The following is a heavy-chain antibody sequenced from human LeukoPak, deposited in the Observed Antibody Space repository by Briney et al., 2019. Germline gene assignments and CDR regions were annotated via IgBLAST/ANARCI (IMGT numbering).Heavy chain of an antibody. Sequence: GESLKISCKGSGYSFTSYWIGWVRQMPGKGLEWMGIIYPGDSDTRYSPSFQGQVTNSADKSISTAYLQWSSLKASDTAMYYCARRVAAAGTRFDPWGQGTLVTVSS. CDR2: IYPGDSDT. J-gene: IGHJ5*02. V-gene: IGHV5-51*01. CDR1: GYSFTSYW. D-gene: IGHD6-13*01. CDR3: ARRVAAAGTRFDP.